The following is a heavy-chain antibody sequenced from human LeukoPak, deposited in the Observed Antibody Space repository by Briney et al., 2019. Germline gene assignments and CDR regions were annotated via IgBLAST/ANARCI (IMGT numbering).Heavy chain of an antibody. CDR1: GFTFSSYE. J-gene: IGHJ4*02. CDR3: ARGRLTHFDY. Sequence: GGSLRLSCAASGFTFSSYEMNWVRQAPGKGLEWVSYISSSGSTISYADSVKGRFTISRDNAKNSLYLQMNSLRAEDTAVYYCARGRLTHFDYWGQGTLVTVSS. V-gene: IGHV3-48*03. CDR2: ISSSGSTI. D-gene: IGHD6-25*01.